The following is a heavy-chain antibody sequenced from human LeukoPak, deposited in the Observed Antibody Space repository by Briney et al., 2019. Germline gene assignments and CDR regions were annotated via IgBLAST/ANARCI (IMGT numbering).Heavy chain of an antibody. Sequence: ISAYNGNTNYAQKLQGRVTMTTDTSTSTAYMELRSLRSDGTAVYYCARDRTRGLYYFDYWGKGTLVTVSS. D-gene: IGHD3-10*01. CDR2: ISAYNGNT. V-gene: IGHV1-18*01. CDR3: ARDRTRGLYYFDY. J-gene: IGHJ4*02.